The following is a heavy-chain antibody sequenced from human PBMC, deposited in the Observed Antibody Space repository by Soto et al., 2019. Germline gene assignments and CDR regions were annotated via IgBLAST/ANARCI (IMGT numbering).Heavy chain of an antibody. CDR3: ARDRGGDSGDYASLFDR. Sequence: SETLSLTCTVFGGSVSIGDYLWSWIRQRPGKGLEWIGYIHDSGNTYYNPSLKSRVTISLDTSKNQFSLKVTSMTAADTAVYFCARDRGGDSGDYASLFDRWGQGNQVPVSP. CDR1: GGSVSIGDYL. J-gene: IGHJ5*02. V-gene: IGHV4-30-4*01. D-gene: IGHD4-17*01. CDR2: IHDSGNT.